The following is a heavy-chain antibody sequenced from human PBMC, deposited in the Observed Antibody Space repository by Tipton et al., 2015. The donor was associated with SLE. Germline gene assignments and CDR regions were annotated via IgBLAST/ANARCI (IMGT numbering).Heavy chain of an antibody. Sequence: TLSLTCIVSGGSISSGFYWAWIRQPPGKGLGWIGFIYQRGSTYYTRGSTYYNPSLKSRVTISVDTSKNQFSLKLSSVTAADTAVYFCARSRGLGSCSGDNCYDYYFGMDVWGQGTTVTVSS. CDR2: IYQRGSTYYTRGST. CDR1: GGSISSGFY. V-gene: IGHV4-38-2*02. CDR3: ARSRGLGSCSGDNCYDYYFGMDV. D-gene: IGHD2-15*01. J-gene: IGHJ6*02.